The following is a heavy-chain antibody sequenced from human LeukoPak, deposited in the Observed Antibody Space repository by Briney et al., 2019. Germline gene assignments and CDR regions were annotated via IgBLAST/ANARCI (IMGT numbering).Heavy chain of an antibody. Sequence: PGGSLRLSCAASGFTFSSYAMHRVRQAPGKGLEWVAVISYDGSNKYYADSVKGRFTISRDNSKNTLYLQMNSLRAEDTAVYYCARDNPGPQSGSRFDYWGQGTLVTVSS. CDR2: ISYDGSNK. D-gene: IGHD1-14*01. V-gene: IGHV3-30-3*01. CDR3: ARDNPGPQSGSRFDY. CDR1: GFTFSSYA. J-gene: IGHJ4*02.